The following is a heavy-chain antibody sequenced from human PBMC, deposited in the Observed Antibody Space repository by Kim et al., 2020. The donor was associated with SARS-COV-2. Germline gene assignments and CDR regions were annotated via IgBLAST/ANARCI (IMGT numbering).Heavy chain of an antibody. D-gene: IGHD3-22*01. V-gene: IGHV5-51*01. Sequence: GESLKISCTGSGYSFISYWIGWVCQMPGKGLEWMGIIYPADSDTRYSPSFQGQVTISADKSTSTAYLQWTSLKASDTAIYYCARRSPRQWLFDHWGQGALVTVSS. J-gene: IGHJ4*02. CDR3: ARRSPRQWLFDH. CDR2: IYPADSDT. CDR1: GYSFISYW.